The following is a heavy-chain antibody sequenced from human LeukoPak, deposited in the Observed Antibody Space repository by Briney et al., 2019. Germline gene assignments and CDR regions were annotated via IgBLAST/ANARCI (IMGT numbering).Heavy chain of an antibody. D-gene: IGHD3-10*01. J-gene: IGHJ4*02. CDR2: ISSSGSTI. Sequence: GGSLRLSCAASGFTFSSYEMNWVRQAPGKGLEWVSYISSSGSTIYYADSVKGRFTISRDNSKNTLYLQMNSLRAEDTAMYYCAKDRRPYGSGSYYDYWGQGTLVTVSS. CDR3: AKDRRPYGSGSYYDY. CDR1: GFTFSSYE. V-gene: IGHV3-48*03.